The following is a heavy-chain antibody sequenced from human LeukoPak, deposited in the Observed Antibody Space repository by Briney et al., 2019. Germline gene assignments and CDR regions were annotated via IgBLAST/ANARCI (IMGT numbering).Heavy chain of an antibody. D-gene: IGHD2-21*02. CDR2: IYSGGST. CDR1: GFTVSSNY. J-gene: IGHJ6*02. V-gene: IGHV3-66*01. Sequence: PGGSLRLSCAASGFTVSSNYMSWVRQAPGKGPEWVSVIYSGGSTYYADSVKGRFTISRDNSKNTLYLQMNSLRAEDTAVYYCARGDSISYGMDVWGQGTTVTVSS. CDR3: ARGDSISYGMDV.